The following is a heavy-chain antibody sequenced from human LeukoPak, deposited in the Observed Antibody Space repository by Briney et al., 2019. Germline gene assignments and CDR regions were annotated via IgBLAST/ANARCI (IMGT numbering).Heavy chain of an antibody. V-gene: IGHV3-9*01. Sequence: GGSLRLSCAASGFTFDDYAMHWVRQAPGKGLEWVSGISWNSGSIGYADSVKGRFTISRDNAKNSLYLQMNNLRAEDTALYYCAKGLDYYYGMDVWGQGTTVTVSS. J-gene: IGHJ6*02. D-gene: IGHD6-19*01. CDR1: GFTFDDYA. CDR2: ISWNSGSI. CDR3: AKGLDYYYGMDV.